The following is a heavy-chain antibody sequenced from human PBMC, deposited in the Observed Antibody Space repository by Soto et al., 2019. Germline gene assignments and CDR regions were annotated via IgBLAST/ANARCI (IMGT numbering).Heavy chain of an antibody. CDR2: IYYSGST. Sequence: SETLSLTCTVSGGSISSYYWSWIRQPPGKGLEWIGYIYYSGSTNYNPSLKSRVTISVDTSKNQFSLKLSSVTAADTAVYYCARVNYYYGSGTNPIYYYYYMDVWGKGTTVTVSS. D-gene: IGHD3-10*01. V-gene: IGHV4-59*01. CDR3: ARVNYYYGSGTNPIYYYYYMDV. J-gene: IGHJ6*03. CDR1: GGSISSYY.